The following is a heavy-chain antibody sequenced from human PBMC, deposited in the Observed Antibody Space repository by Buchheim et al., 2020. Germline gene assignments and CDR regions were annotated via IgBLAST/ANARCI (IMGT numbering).Heavy chain of an antibody. V-gene: IGHV3-30*04. CDR2: ISYDGSNK. D-gene: IGHD6-19*01. J-gene: IGHJ4*02. Sequence: QVQLVESGGGVVQPGRSLRLSCAASGFTFSSYAMHWVRQAPGKGLEWVAVISYDGSNKYYADSVKGRFTISRDNSKNTLYLQMNSLRAEDTAVYYCATVAGAFDYWGQGTL. CDR3: ATVAGAFDY. CDR1: GFTFSSYA.